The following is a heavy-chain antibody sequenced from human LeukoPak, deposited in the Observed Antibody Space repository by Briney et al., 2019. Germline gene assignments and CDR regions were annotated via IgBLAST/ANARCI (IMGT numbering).Heavy chain of an antibody. D-gene: IGHD3-10*01. J-gene: IGHJ4*02. CDR2: ISSSSSYI. CDR3: ARSASGYFDY. Sequence: QSGGSLRLSCAASGFIFNSYNINWVRQAPGKGLEWVSSISSSSSYIYYADSVKGRFTISRDNAKNSLYLQMNSLRAEDTAVYYCARSASGYFDYWGQGTLVTVSS. CDR1: GFIFNSYN. V-gene: IGHV3-21*01.